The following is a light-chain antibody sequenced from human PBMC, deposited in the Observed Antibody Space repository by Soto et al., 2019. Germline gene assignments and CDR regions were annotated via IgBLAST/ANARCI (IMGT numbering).Light chain of an antibody. V-gene: IGLV1-40*01. Sequence: QSVLTQPPSVSGAPGQRVTISCTGSSSNIGAIYDVHWYQQLPGTAPKLLIYGNSNRPSGVPDRFSGSKSGTSASLAITGLRAEDEADDYCQSYDSSRSGWVFGGGTKLNVL. J-gene: IGLJ3*02. CDR2: GNS. CDR3: QSYDSSRSGWV. CDR1: SSNIGAIYD.